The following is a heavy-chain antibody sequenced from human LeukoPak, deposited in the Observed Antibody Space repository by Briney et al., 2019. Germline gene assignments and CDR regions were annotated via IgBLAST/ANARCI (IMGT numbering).Heavy chain of an antibody. CDR1: GYTFTGYY. J-gene: IGHJ4*02. V-gene: IGHV1-2*02. Sequence: ASVKVSCKASGYTFTGYYMHWVRQAPGQGLEWMGWINPNSGGTNYAQKFQGRVTMTRDTSISTAYMELSRLRSDDTAVYFCARARGYYDSSGYDLGGDYWGQGNLVTVSS. CDR3: ARARGYYDSSGYDLGGDY. CDR2: INPNSGGT. D-gene: IGHD3-22*01.